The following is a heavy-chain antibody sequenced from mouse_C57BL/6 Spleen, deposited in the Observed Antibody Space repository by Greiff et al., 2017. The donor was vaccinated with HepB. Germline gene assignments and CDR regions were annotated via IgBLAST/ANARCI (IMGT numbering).Heavy chain of an antibody. V-gene: IGHV1-59*01. D-gene: IGHD1-1*01. CDR1: GYTFTSYW. J-gene: IGHJ4*01. CDR3: ARRGVVAKVDAMDY. Sequence: QVHVKQPGAELVRPGTSVKLSCKASGYTFTSYWMHWVKQRPGQGLEWIGVIDPSDSYTNYNQKFKGKATLTVDTSSSTAYMQLSSLTSEDSAVYYCARRGVVAKVDAMDYWGQGTSVTVSS. CDR2: IDPSDSYT.